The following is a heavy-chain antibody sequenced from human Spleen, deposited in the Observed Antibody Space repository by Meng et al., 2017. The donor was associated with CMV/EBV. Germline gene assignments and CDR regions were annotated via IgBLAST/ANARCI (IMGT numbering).Heavy chain of an antibody. CDR2: IYYTGNT. V-gene: IGHV4-39*07. D-gene: IGHD3-3*01. J-gene: IGHJ4*02. CDR1: GGSIGSSSYY. CDR3: ARGRYYDFWSGFLEGSYYFNY. Sequence: SETLSLTCTVSGGSIGSSSYYWGWIRQPPGKGLEWIGSIYYTGNTFYYPSLKSRVTLSIYTSKNQFSLKLTSVTAEDTAVYYCARGRYYDFWSGFLEGSYYFNYWGQGTLVTVSS.